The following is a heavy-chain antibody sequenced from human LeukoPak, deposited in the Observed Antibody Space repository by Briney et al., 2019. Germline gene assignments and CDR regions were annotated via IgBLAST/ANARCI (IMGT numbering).Heavy chain of an antibody. CDR2: IFYDGTIQ. CDR3: ARDPRGPAGYDSPARDTFDY. Sequence: RGSLRLSCAASGFTFTHYAMHWVRQTPGKGLEWVAVIFYDGTIQYYSDSVRGRLIVSRDNPKNTLYLQMNSLRAEDTAVYYCARDPRGPAGYDSPARDTFDYWGQGTLVTVSS. CDR1: GFTFTHYA. D-gene: IGHD3-22*01. V-gene: IGHV3-30*03. J-gene: IGHJ4*02.